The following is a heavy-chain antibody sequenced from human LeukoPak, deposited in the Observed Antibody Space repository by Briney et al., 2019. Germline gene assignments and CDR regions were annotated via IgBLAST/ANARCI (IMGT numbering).Heavy chain of an antibody. CDR1: GGSISSGGYY. CDR2: IYYSGST. D-gene: IGHD6-19*01. J-gene: IGHJ4*02. V-gene: IGHV4-31*03. CDR3: ARIVVPGTLDY. Sequence: SQTLSLTCTVSGGSISSGGYYWSWIRQHPGKGLEWIGFIYYSGSTYYNPSLKSRVTFSVDTSKHQFSLKLSSVNAADTAVYYCARIVVPGTLDYWGQGTLVTVSS.